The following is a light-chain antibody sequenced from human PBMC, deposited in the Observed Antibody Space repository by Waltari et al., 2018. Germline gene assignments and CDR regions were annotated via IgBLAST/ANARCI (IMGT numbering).Light chain of an antibody. J-gene: IGKJ4*01. Sequence: EIVLTQSPATLSLSPGESATLSCRASQSIDIYLAWYQQRPGQAPRLLISDAAYRATGIPAGLRGRGSGTDFTLTISSLEPEDFAVYSCQQRSRWPLTFGGGTKVEL. CDR2: DAA. V-gene: IGKV3-11*01. CDR1: QSIDIY. CDR3: QQRSRWPLT.